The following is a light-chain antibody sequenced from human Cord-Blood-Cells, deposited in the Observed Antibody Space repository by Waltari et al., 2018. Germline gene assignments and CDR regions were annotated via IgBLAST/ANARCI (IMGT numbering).Light chain of an antibody. V-gene: IGLV2-14*01. J-gene: IGLJ3*02. Sequence: QSALTQPASVSGSPGQSITISCTGTSSDGGGYYDLLWYQQHPGKAPKLMSYDVSKRPSGVSHRFSGSKSGNTASLTISGLQAEDEADYYCSSYTSSSTWVFGGGTKLTVL. CDR3: SSYTSSSTWV. CDR2: DVS. CDR1: SSDGGGYYD.